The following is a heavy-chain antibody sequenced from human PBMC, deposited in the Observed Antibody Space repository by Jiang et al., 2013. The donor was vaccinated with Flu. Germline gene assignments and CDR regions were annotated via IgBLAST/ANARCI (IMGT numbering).Heavy chain of an antibody. CDR1: GASTSSGDFF. J-gene: IGHJ3*01. V-gene: IGHV4-30-4*01. CDR3: AAATSVTMWAFHF. Sequence: GLVKPPQTLSLTCTVSGASTSSGDFFWSWFRQPPGKSLEWIGYIYNSGRTYYNPSLESRITISLDTSKNQFSLQLSSVTAADTALYYCAAATSVTMWAFHFWGQGTMANVSS. CDR2: IYNSGRT. D-gene: IGHD3-10*02.